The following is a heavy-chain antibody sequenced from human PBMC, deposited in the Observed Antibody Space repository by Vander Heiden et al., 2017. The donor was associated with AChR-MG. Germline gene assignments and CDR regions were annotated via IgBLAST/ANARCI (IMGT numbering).Heavy chain of an antibody. CDR3: ARGLVSGWYNGRWFDP. V-gene: IGHV4-34*01. CDR1: GGSFSGYY. D-gene: IGHD6-19*01. CDR2: INHSGST. Sequence: QVQLQQWGAGLLKPSETLSLTCAVYGGSFSGYYWSWIRQPPGKGLEWIGEINHSGSTNYNPSLKSRVTISVDTSKNQFSLKLSSVTAADTAVYYCARGLVSGWYNGRWFDPWGQGTLVTVSS. J-gene: IGHJ5*02.